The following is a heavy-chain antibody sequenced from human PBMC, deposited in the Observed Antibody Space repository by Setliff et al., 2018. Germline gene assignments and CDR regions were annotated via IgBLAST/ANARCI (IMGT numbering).Heavy chain of an antibody. V-gene: IGHV4-59*01. D-gene: IGHD5-18*01. J-gene: IGHJ6*02. Sequence: SETLSLTCTVSGGSISPYFWSWIRHPPGKGLGLIGYIYHNGNTNFNRSLKRRVNMSVDTSKNQFVLTLKAVPAADTAVYYCARDRTAYSYGLDVWGQGATVTVSS. CDR1: GGSISPYF. CDR3: ARDRTAYSYGLDV. CDR2: IYHNGNT.